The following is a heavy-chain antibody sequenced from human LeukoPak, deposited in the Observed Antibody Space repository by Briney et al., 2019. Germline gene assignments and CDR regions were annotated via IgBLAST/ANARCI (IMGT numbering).Heavy chain of an antibody. J-gene: IGHJ5*02. D-gene: IGHD6-13*01. CDR3: ARGIAAVLNWFDP. V-gene: IGHV5-51*01. CDR1: GYTFASYW. Sequence: GESLKISCKGSGYTFASYWVAWVRQMPGKGLEWMGIIYPDDSDIRYSPSFQGQVTISADKSISTAYLQWSSLKASDTGIYYCARGIAAVLNWFDPWGQGTLVTVSS. CDR2: IYPDDSDI.